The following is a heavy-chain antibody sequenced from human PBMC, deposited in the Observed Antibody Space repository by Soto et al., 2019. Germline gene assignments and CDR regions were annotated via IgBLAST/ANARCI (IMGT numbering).Heavy chain of an antibody. V-gene: IGHV2-5*02. J-gene: IGHJ5*01. D-gene: IGHD3-10*01. Sequence: QITLKESGPPLVKPTQTLTLTCSFSGFSLSSNGVGVGWIRQPPGKALELLALVYWDDDKGYSPSLKSRLTITKDTSKNQVVLTMTNMDPVDTATYYCAHYLRGSGSYTGDRFDSWGPGILVIVSS. CDR3: AHYLRGSGSYTGDRFDS. CDR2: VYWDDDK. CDR1: GFSLSSNGVG.